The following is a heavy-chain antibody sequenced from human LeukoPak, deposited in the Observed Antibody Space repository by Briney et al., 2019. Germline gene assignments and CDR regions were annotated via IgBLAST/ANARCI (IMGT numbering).Heavy chain of an antibody. V-gene: IGHV3-23*01. Sequence: PGGSLRLSCAVSGITLSNYGMSWVRLAPGKGLEWVAGISGSGGRTNYADSVKGRFTISRDNAKNTLYLQMNSLRAEDTAVYYCAKYSTLYYDSSGSPFDYWGQGTLVTVSS. CDR1: GITLSNYG. CDR2: ISGSGGRT. J-gene: IGHJ4*02. CDR3: AKYSTLYYDSSGSPFDY. D-gene: IGHD3-22*01.